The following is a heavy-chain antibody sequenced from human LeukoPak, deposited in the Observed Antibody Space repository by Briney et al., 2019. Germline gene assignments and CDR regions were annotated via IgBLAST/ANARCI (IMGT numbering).Heavy chain of an antibody. CDR2: ISSTNGYI. J-gene: IGHJ4*02. Sequence: PGGSLRLSRAASGFIFSSYSMNWVRQAPGKGLEWVSYISSTNGYIYYADSVRGRFTISRDNAKNSLSLQMNSLRAEDTAVYYCARGRSTWHLDYWGQGTLVTVSS. CDR1: GFIFSSYS. CDR3: ARGRSTWHLDY. D-gene: IGHD1-26*01. V-gene: IGHV3-21*01.